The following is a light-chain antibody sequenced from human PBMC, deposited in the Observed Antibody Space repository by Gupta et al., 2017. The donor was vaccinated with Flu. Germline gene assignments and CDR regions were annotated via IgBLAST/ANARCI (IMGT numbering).Light chain of an antibody. J-gene: IGLJ3*02. CDR2: EDD. CDR1: RLGETY. Sequence: YDLTQSPSVSVSPGQTATIRCSGHRLGETYTCWYQQKQGQSPVLVIYEDDKRPAGIPERFSASNSGDKATLTISGTQPMDEADYYCQAWDDNTVLFGGGTKLTVL. V-gene: IGLV3-1*01. CDR3: QAWDDNTVL.